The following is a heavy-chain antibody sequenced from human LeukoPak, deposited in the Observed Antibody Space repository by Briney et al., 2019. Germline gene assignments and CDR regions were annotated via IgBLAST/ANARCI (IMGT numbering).Heavy chain of an antibody. CDR1: GGSISSYY. D-gene: IGHD3-10*01. Sequence: PSETLSLTCTVSGGSISSYYWSWIRQPPGKGLEWIGYIYYSGRTYYNPSLKSRVTISVDTSKNQFSLKLSSVTAADTAVYYCARARSLDYWGQGTLVTVSS. V-gene: IGHV4-59*08. CDR3: ARARSLDY. J-gene: IGHJ4*02. CDR2: IYYSGRT.